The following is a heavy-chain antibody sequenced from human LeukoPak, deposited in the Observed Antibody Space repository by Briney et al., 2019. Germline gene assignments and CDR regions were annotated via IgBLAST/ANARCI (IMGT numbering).Heavy chain of an antibody. CDR3: ARVDRSHYYMDV. Sequence: SVKVSCKASGGTFSSYAISWVRQAPGQGLEWMGGIIPIFGTANYAQKFQGRVTITADESTSTAYMELSSLRSEDTAVYYCARVDRSHYYMDVWGKGTTVTVSS. CDR2: IIPIFGTA. V-gene: IGHV1-69*13. D-gene: IGHD2-2*03. CDR1: GGTFSSYA. J-gene: IGHJ6*03.